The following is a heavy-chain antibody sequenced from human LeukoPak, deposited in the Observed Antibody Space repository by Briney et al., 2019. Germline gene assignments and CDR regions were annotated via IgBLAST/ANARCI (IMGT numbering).Heavy chain of an antibody. CDR2: IDWDDDK. V-gene: IGHV2-70*11. D-gene: IGHD7-27*01. J-gene: IGHJ4*02. CDR1: GFSLSTTGMC. Sequence: SGPTLVKPTQTLTLTCTFSGFSLSTTGMCVSWIRQPPGKALEWLARIDWDDDKHYSTALKTRLTISKDTSKNQVVLTMTNMDPVDTATYYCARIRTGTYFDYWGQGTRVSVSS. CDR3: ARIRTGTYFDY.